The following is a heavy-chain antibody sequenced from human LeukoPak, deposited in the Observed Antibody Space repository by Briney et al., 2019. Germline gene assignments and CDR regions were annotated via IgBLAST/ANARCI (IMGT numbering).Heavy chain of an antibody. V-gene: IGHV3-33*01. J-gene: IGHJ6*02. CDR3: ARENGYYDILTGFPYYYGMDV. CDR1: GFTFSSYG. Sequence: GRSLRLSCAASGFTFSSYGMHWVRQAPGKGLEWVAVIWYDGSNKYYADSVKGRFTISRDNSKNTLCLQMNSLRAEDTAVHYCARENGYYDILTGFPYYYGMDVWGQGTTVTVSS. CDR2: IWYDGSNK. D-gene: IGHD3-9*01.